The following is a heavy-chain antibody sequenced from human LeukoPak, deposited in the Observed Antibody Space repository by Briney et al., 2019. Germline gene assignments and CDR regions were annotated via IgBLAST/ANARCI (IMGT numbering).Heavy chain of an antibody. CDR1: GFTFDDYA. D-gene: IGHD6-13*01. CDR2: ISGDGGST. J-gene: IGHJ4*02. Sequence: GGSLRLSCVASGFTFDDYAMHWVRQAPGKGLEWVSLISGDGGSTYYADSVKGRFTISRDNSKNSLYLQMNSLRTEDTALYYCAKDETPSIAAAGTCTYWGQGTLVTVSS. CDR3: AKDETPSIAAAGTCTY. V-gene: IGHV3-43*02.